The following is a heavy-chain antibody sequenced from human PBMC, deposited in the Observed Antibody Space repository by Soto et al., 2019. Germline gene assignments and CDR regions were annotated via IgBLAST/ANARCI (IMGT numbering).Heavy chain of an antibody. CDR1: GYTFFTYD. Sequence: QVHLVQSGVEVKTPGASVKVSCQASGYTFFTYDISWVRQAPGQGLEWMGWISTYSGYIKYAQKFQGRVTMTTDTSTTTASLELRSLRSDDTAVYYCARHHGPTTSENWFDPWGQGTLVTVSS. CDR3: ARHHGPTTSENWFDP. CDR2: ISTYSGYI. J-gene: IGHJ5*02. V-gene: IGHV1-18*01. D-gene: IGHD5-12*01.